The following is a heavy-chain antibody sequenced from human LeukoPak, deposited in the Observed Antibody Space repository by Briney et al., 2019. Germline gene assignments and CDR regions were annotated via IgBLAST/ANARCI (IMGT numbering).Heavy chain of an antibody. D-gene: IGHD1-26*01. Sequence: PENLSLTCAVYGGSFSGYYWSWIRQPPGKGLEWIGEINHSGSTNYNPSLKSRVTILVDTSKNQFSLKLSSVTAADTAVYYCARGSIVGAYFEFWGQGTLVTVSS. CDR1: GGSFSGYY. J-gene: IGHJ4*02. CDR3: ARGSIVGAYFEF. V-gene: IGHV4-34*01. CDR2: INHSGST.